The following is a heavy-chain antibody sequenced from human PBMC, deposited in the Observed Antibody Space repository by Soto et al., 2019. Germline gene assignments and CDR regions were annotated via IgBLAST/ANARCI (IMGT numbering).Heavy chain of an antibody. D-gene: IGHD3-22*01. Sequence: EVQLLESGGGLVQPGGSLRLSCAASGFTFSSYAMSWVRQAPGKGLEWVSGISSSGVNTYYADSVKGRFTISRDNSNNTLYLQMNSLRGDDTAVYYCAKRPPHYYDPRGVFDIWGQGTTVTVSS. J-gene: IGHJ3*02. V-gene: IGHV3-23*01. CDR3: AKRPPHYYDPRGVFDI. CDR2: ISSSGVNT. CDR1: GFTFSSYA.